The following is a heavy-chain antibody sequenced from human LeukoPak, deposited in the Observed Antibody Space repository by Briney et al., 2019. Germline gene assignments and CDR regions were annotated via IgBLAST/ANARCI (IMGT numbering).Heavy chain of an antibody. CDR1: EYTFTNYW. D-gene: IGHD1-1*01. V-gene: IGHV5-51*01. CDR2: IYPGDSDT. CDR3: ARQSTTLVDY. J-gene: IGHJ4*02. Sequence: GESVKISCKGSEYTFTNYWIGWVRQMPGKGLEWMGIIYPGDSDTRYSPSFQGQVTISADKSISTAYLQWSSLKASDTAMYYCARQSTTLVDYWGQGTLVTVSS.